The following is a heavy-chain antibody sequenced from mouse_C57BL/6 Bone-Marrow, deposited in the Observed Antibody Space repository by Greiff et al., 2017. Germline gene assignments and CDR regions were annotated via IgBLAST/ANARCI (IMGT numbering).Heavy chain of an antibody. J-gene: IGHJ1*03. D-gene: IGHD1-1*01. CDR3: ARRGYYGSIFYWYFDV. CDR2: ISSGGGYT. CDR1: GFTFSSYG. Sequence: EVKLVESGGDLVKPGGSLKLSCAASGFTFSSYGMSWVRQTPDKRLEWVATISSGGGYTYYPASVKGRFTISRDNAKNTLYLQMSSLKSEDTAMYYCARRGYYGSIFYWYFDVWGTGTTVTVSS. V-gene: IGHV5-6*02.